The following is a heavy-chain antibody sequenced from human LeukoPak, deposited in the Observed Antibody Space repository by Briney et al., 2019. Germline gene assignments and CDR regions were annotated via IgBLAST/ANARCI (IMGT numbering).Heavy chain of an antibody. CDR3: ARERLGYCTNGVCYQGYFDY. V-gene: IGHV4-38-2*02. CDR2: IYHSGST. J-gene: IGHJ4*02. D-gene: IGHD2-8*01. CDR1: GYSISSGYY. Sequence: PSETLSLTCTVSGYSISSGYYWGWIRQPPGKGLEWIGSIYHSGSTYYNPSLKSRVTISVDTSKNQFSLKLSSVTAADTAVYYCARERLGYCTNGVCYQGYFDYWGQGTLVTVSS.